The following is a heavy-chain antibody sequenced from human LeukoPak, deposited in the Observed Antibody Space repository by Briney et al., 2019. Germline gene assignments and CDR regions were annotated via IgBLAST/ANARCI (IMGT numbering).Heavy chain of an antibody. CDR1: GFTFKRYH. CDR3: AKDLTGRLSIAARPWWFDP. Sequence: PGGSLRLSCAASGFTFKRYHMSWVRQAPGKGLDWVSSIDGGGTNTYYADSVKGRFTISRDNSKNTLYLHMNSLRAEDTAVYYCAKDLTGRLSIAARPWWFDPWGQGTLVTVSS. J-gene: IGHJ5*02. V-gene: IGHV3-23*01. CDR2: IDGGGTNT. D-gene: IGHD6-6*01.